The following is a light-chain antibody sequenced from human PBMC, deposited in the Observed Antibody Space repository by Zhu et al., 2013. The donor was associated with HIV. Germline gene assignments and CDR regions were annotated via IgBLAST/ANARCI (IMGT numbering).Light chain of an antibody. CDR2: GAS. Sequence: DIQMTQSPSVLSASVGDRVTITCRASENIDSFLAWYQWKPGKAPNLLIHGASTLQSGVPSRFSGSGSGTDFTLTISCLQSEDFATYHCQQYDTDPYTFGQGTKLEI. J-gene: IGKJ2*01. CDR3: QQYDTDPYT. CDR1: ENIDSF. V-gene: IGKV1-5*01.